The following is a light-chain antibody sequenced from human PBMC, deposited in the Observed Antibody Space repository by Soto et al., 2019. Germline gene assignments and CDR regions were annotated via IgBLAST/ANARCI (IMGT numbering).Light chain of an antibody. J-gene: IGLJ2*01. CDR1: SNNIGGYNF. CDR2: EVS. V-gene: IGLV2-14*01. CDR3: SSYARGGTSVV. Sequence: SALTQPASVSGSPGQSITISCNGTSNNIGGYNFISWYQHRPGEVPKLLIYEVSRRPSGVSARFSASKSGTTASLTISGLQAEDEADFYCSSYARGGTSVVFGGGTKLTVL.